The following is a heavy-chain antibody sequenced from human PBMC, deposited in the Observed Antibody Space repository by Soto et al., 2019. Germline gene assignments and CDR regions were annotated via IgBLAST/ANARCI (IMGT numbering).Heavy chain of an antibody. D-gene: IGHD4-17*01. V-gene: IGHV3-23*01. Sequence: EVQLLESGGGLVQPGGSLRLSCAASGFTFSSYAMSWVRQAPGKGLEWVSAISGSGGSTYYADSVKGRFTISRHNSKNTLYLQTNSLRAEDTAVYYCAKDSLKNVYGDALDYWGQGTLVTVSS. J-gene: IGHJ4*02. CDR2: ISGSGGST. CDR3: AKDSLKNVYGDALDY. CDR1: GFTFSSYA.